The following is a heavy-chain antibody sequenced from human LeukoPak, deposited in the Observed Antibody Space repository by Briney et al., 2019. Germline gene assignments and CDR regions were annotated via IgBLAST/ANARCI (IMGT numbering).Heavy chain of an antibody. CDR2: VYYSGSA. CDR3: ARSYTIEVFAVGVLGY. D-gene: IGHD3-16*01. Sequence: SETLSLTCTVSGGSISSTSYYWGWIRQPPGKGLEWIGSVYYSGSAYNNPSLKSRVTISVDTSKNQFSLKLSSVTAADTAVYYCARSYTIEVFAVGVLGYWGQGTLVTVSS. V-gene: IGHV4-39*07. CDR1: GGSISSTSYY. J-gene: IGHJ4*02.